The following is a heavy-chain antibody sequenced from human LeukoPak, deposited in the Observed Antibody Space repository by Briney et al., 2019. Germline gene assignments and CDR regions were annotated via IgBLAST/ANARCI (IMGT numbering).Heavy chain of an antibody. Sequence: SETLSLTCTVSGGSISSYYWSWIRQPPGKGLEWIGYIYYSESTNYNPSLKSRVTISADTSKHQFSLKLTSVTAADTAIYYCARRNDFDIWGQGTMVTVSS. CDR3: ARRNDFDI. CDR2: IYYSEST. J-gene: IGHJ3*02. CDR1: GGSISSYY. V-gene: IGHV4-59*08.